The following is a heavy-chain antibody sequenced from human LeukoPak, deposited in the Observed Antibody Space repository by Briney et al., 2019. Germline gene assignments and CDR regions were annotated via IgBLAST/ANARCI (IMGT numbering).Heavy chain of an antibody. CDR2: IYYSGST. D-gene: IGHD5-12*01. CDR1: GGSFSAYC. J-gene: IGHJ6*03. CDR3: ARVDSGYDHYYYYYYMDV. Sequence: PSETLSLTCAVYGGSFSAYCWGWIRQSPGKGLEWIGSIYYSGSTYYNPSLKSRVTISVDTSKNQFSLKLSSVTAADTAVYYCARVDSGYDHYYYYYYMDVWGKGTTVTVSS. V-gene: IGHV4-34*01.